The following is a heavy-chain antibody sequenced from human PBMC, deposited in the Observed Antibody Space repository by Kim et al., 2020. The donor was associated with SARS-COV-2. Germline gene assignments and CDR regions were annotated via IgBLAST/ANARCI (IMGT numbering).Heavy chain of an antibody. Sequence: WDKDYAGSGKGRIRISLDESQNQLSLQQNSMTREDTAVYYCARGINSAFDIWGQGTVVTVSS. V-gene: IGHV6-1*01. CDR2: WDK. J-gene: IGHJ3*02. D-gene: IGHD5-18*01. CDR3: ARGINSAFDI.